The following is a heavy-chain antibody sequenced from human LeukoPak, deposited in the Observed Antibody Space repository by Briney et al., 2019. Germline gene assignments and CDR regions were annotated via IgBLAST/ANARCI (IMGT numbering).Heavy chain of an antibody. V-gene: IGHV6-1*01. J-gene: IGHJ5*02. CDR1: GDTFSSNGAA. D-gene: IGHD5-12*01. CDR2: TYYRTKWYT. CDR3: ARGWGIQLGGYSGYGMFDP. Sequence: SQTLSLTCAISGDTFSSNGAAWNWIRPSQSRGLEWLGRTYYRTKWYTDYDVSVKSRITTNPDTSKNLYSLQLNSVTPEDTAVYYCARGWGIQLGGYSGYGMFDPWGEGTLVSVSS.